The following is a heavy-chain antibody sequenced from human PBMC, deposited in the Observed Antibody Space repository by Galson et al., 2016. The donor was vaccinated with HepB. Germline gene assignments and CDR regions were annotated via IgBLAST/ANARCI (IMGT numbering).Heavy chain of an antibody. J-gene: IGHJ4*02. CDR3: AKMGSDWYRNYFIDS. CDR1: GFTFSSYAM. D-gene: IGHD3-9*01. V-gene: IGHV4-4*02. CDR2: ISHSETT. Sequence: SLRLSCAASGFTFSSYAMGWVRHAPGKGLEWIGEISHSETTRYNPSLKGRVSISLDKPRNFFSLRVTSVTSADTAIYYCAKMGSDWYRNYFIDSWGQGTLVTVSS.